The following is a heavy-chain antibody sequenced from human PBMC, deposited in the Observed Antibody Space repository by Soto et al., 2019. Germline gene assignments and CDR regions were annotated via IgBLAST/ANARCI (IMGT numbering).Heavy chain of an antibody. V-gene: IGHV5-10-1*01. CDR1: GYSFTSYW. Sequence: RGESLKISCKGSGYSFTSYWISWVRQMPGKGLEWMGRIDPSDSYTNYSPSFQGHVTISADKSISTAYLQWSSLKASDTAMYYCARLKAANYYYYGMDVWGQGTTVTVSS. CDR3: ARLKAANYYYYGMDV. CDR2: IDPSDSYT. J-gene: IGHJ6*02. D-gene: IGHD6-13*01.